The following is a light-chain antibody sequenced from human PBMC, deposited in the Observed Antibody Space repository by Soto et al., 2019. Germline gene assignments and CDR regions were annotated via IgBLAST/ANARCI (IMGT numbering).Light chain of an antibody. V-gene: IGKV1-39*01. CDR3: QQSYTSPT. Sequence: DIQLTQSPSSLSASVGDRVTITCRASQSISVFLNWYQQKPGKAPKLLIYAASSLQAGVPSRFSGSGSGTDFTLTITSLQPEDFATYYCQQSYTSPTFGGGTKVEIK. CDR2: AAS. CDR1: QSISVF. J-gene: IGKJ4*01.